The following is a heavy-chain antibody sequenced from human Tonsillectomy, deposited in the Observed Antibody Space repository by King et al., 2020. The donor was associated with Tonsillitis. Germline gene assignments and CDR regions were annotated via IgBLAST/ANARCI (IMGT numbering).Heavy chain of an antibody. J-gene: IGHJ5*02. V-gene: IGHV4-59*01. Sequence: LQLQESGPGLVKPSETLSLTCTVSGASISSDYWSWLRQPPGKGLEWMAYVHYSGKTNYSPSLKSRVTISLDTSKSQFSLELTSVTAADTAVYYCAKGAGWYAHWGQGILATVSS. D-gene: IGHD6-13*01. CDR3: AKGAGWYAH. CDR1: GASISSDY. CDR2: VHYSGKT.